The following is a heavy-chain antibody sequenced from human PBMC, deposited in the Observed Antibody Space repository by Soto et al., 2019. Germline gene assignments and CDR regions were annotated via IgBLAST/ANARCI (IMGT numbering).Heavy chain of an antibody. Sequence: EVQLVESGGGLVQPGGSLRLSCAASGFTFSSYDMHWVRQATGKGLEWVSAIGTAGDPYYPGSVKGRFTISRENAKNSLYLQMNSLRAGDTAVYYCARARAVAGSGAFDYWGQGTLVTVSS. J-gene: IGHJ4*02. CDR2: IGTAGDP. V-gene: IGHV3-13*05. CDR1: GFTFSSYD. D-gene: IGHD6-19*01. CDR3: ARARAVAGSGAFDY.